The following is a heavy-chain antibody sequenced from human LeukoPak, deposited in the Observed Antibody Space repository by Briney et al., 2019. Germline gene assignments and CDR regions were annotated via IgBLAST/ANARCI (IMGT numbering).Heavy chain of an antibody. CDR2: IKQDGSEK. CDR3: AREGWTTVTSIGSYYYGMDV. D-gene: IGHD4-17*01. J-gene: IGHJ6*02. CDR1: GFTFSSYR. Sequence: GGSLRLSCAASGFTFSSYRMSWVRQAPGKGLEWVANIKQDGSEKYYVDSVKGRFTISRDNAKNSLYLQMNSLRAEDTAVYYCAREGWTTVTSIGSYYYGMDVWGQGTTVTVSS. V-gene: IGHV3-7*01.